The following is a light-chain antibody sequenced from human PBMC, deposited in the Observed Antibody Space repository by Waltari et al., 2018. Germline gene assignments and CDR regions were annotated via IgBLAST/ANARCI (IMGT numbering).Light chain of an antibody. CDR2: DAS. J-gene: IGKJ2*01. CDR3: QQYNNWPPYT. V-gene: IGKV3-15*01. Sequence: EVVMAQSPATLSVSPGERATLSCRASQRVGSSLAWYQQKFGQAPRLLIYDASTRATGIPARFSGSGSGTEFTLTISSLQSEDFAVYFCQQYNNWPPYTFGQGTKLEIK. CDR1: QRVGSS.